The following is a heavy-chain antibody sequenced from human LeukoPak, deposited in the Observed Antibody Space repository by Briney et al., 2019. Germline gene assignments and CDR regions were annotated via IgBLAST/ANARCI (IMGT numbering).Heavy chain of an antibody. CDR2: IYYSGST. J-gene: IGHJ4*02. Sequence: SETLSLTCTVSGGSITSYYWSWIRQPPGKGLEWIGYIYYSGSTNYNPSLKSRVTMSVDTSKNQLSLKLSSVTAADTAVYYCARAGLYSSGWYDYWGQGTLVTVSS. CDR1: GGSITSYY. V-gene: IGHV4-59*01. D-gene: IGHD6-19*01. CDR3: ARAGLYSSGWYDY.